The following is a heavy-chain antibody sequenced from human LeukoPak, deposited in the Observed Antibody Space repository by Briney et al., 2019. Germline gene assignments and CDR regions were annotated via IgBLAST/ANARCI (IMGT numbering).Heavy chain of an antibody. CDR3: AKAHYYDSSGSDY. CDR1: GFTFSSYA. V-gene: IGHV3-23*01. J-gene: IGHJ4*02. Sequence: QPGGSLRLSRAASGFTFSSYAMSWVRQAPGKGLEWVSAISGSGGSTYYADSVKGRFTISRDNSKNTLYLQMNSLRAEDTAVYYCAKAHYYDSSGSDYWGQGTLVTVSS. CDR2: ISGSGGST. D-gene: IGHD3-22*01.